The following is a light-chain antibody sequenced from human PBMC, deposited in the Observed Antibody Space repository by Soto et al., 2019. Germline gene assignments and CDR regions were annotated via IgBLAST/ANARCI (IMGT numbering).Light chain of an antibody. CDR3: SSYTRSSTWV. CDR1: SSDVGGYNY. J-gene: IGLJ3*02. V-gene: IGLV2-14*01. Sequence: QSVLTQPASLSGSPGQSITISCTGTSSDVGGYNYVSWFQQHPGKAPKLMIYEVSNRPSGVSNRFSGSKSANTASLTISGLQAEDEADYYCSSYTRSSTWVFGGGTTLTVL. CDR2: EVS.